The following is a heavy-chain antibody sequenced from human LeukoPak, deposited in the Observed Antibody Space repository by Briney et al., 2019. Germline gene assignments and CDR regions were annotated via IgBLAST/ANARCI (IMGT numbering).Heavy chain of an antibody. CDR2: IYPGDSDT. CDR1: GYSFTSYW. CDR3: ARRSSSWDRYDN. J-gene: IGHJ4*02. V-gene: IGHV5-51*01. D-gene: IGHD6-13*01. Sequence: GESLKISCKGSGYSFTSYWTGWVRQMPGKGLEWMGIIYPGDSDTKYSPPFQGQVTISADKSISTAYLQWSSLKASDTAMYYCARRSSSWDRYDNWGQGTLVTVSS.